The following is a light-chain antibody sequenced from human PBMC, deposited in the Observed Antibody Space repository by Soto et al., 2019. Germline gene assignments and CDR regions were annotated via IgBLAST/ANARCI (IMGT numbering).Light chain of an antibody. J-gene: IGLJ2*01. CDR2: SNN. CDR1: SSNIGSNT. V-gene: IGLV1-44*01. Sequence: SVLTQPPSASGTPGQRVTISCSGSSSNIGSNTVNWYQQLPGTAPKLVIYSNNQRPSGVPDRFSGSKSGTSAPLAISGLQSEDEADYYCVAWDDSLNGYVVFGGGTKVTVL. CDR3: VAWDDSLNGYVV.